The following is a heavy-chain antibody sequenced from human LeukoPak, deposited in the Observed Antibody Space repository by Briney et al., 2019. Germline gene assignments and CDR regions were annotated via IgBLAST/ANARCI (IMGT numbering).Heavy chain of an antibody. CDR2: INSDGSST. CDR3: ARVDIAVGDFDY. Sequence: GGSLRLSCAASGFTFNSYWMHWVRQAPGKGLVWVSRINSDGSSTSYADSVKGRFTISRDNAKNTLYLQMNSLRAEDTAVYYCARVDIAVGDFDYWGQGTLVTVSS. D-gene: IGHD6-19*01. V-gene: IGHV3-74*01. J-gene: IGHJ4*02. CDR1: GFTFNSYW.